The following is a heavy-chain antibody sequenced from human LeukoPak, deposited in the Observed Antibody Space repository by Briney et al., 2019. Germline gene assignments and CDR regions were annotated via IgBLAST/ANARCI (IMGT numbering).Heavy chain of an antibody. J-gene: IGHJ3*02. D-gene: IGHD4-17*01. CDR1: GGSIRPYY. V-gene: IGHV4-4*07. CDR3: ASLEHDYCDQGDVFDN. CDR2: IYTTGQT. Sequence: SETLSLTCTVSGGSIRPYYWSWIRQPAGKGLEWIGRIYTTGQTNSNPSPESRLTMSVDTSKNQFSLKLNSVTAADTAVYYCASLEHDYCDQGDVFDNWGQGTLVTVSS.